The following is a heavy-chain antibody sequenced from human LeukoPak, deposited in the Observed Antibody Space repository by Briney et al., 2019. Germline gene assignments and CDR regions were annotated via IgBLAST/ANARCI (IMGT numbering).Heavy chain of an antibody. V-gene: IGHV4-34*09. CDR1: GGSFSGFY. D-gene: IGHD3-10*01. CDR3: TRGGRGSGSDYWYFDL. Sequence: PSETLSLTCAVYGGSFSGFYWSWIRQLPGKGLEWIGYIYDSGSTYYNPSLKSRVTMSVDTSKNQFSLKLNSVTAADTAVYYCTRGGRGSGSDYWYFDLWGRGTLVTVSS. J-gene: IGHJ2*01. CDR2: IYDSGST.